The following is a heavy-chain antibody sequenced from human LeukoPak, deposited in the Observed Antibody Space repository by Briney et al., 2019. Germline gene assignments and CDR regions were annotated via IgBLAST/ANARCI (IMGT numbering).Heavy chain of an antibody. V-gene: IGHV4-39*07. CDR2: IYYSGST. CDR1: GGSISSSSYY. D-gene: IGHD4-17*01. J-gene: IGHJ3*02. CDR3: ARVLPYRDYGAVHAFDI. Sequence: SETLSLTCTVSGGSISSSSYYWGWIRQPPGKGLEWIGSIYYSGSTYYNPSLKSRVTISVDTSKNQFSLKLSSVTAADTAVYYCARVLPYRDYGAVHAFDIWGQGTMVTVSS.